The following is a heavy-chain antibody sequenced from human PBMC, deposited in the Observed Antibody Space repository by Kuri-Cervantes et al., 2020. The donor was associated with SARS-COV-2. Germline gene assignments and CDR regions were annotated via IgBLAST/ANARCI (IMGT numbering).Heavy chain of an antibody. CDR1: GFSLTTNGVG. V-gene: IGHV2-5*02. D-gene: IGHD3-3*01. Sequence: SGPTLVKPTQTLALTCTFSGFSLTTNGVGVAWIRQPPRKALEWLALIYWDGDTRYSPSLKSRLTITKDTSKNQVVLTMTNMDPVDTATYYCAHSGSSGVTIFGVVIIPTFDYWGQGTLVTVSS. J-gene: IGHJ4*02. CDR2: IYWDGDT. CDR3: AHSGSSGVTIFGVVIIPTFDY.